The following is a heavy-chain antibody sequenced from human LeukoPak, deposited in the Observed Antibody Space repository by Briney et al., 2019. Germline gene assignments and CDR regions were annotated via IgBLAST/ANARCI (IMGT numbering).Heavy chain of an antibody. V-gene: IGHV5-51*01. CDR1: GSFFTSYW. J-gene: IGHJ4*02. CDR2: IYPGDSDT. D-gene: IGHD6-19*01. CDR3: ARLRPSAAGTGFDY. Sequence: GASLQISCKGSGSFFTSYWIGWVRPLPGKGLEWMGIIYPGDSDTRYSPSFHGQVTISADKSISTAYLQWSSLKASDTAMYYCARLRPSAAGTGFDYWGQGTLVTVSS.